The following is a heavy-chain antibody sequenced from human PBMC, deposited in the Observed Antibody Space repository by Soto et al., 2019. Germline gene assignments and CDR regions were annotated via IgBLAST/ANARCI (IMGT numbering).Heavy chain of an antibody. Sequence: GGSLRLSCAASGFTLRNSAMSWVRQAPGKGLEWVSVISGSGDVTYYSDSVKCRFTISRDNAKNSVSLQMNTLRVEDTAVYYCAREDSIIIPAVSDFWGQGTLVTVSS. D-gene: IGHD2-2*01. CDR1: GFTLRNSA. CDR2: ISGSGDVT. J-gene: IGHJ4*02. CDR3: AREDSIIIPAVSDF. V-gene: IGHV3-21*01.